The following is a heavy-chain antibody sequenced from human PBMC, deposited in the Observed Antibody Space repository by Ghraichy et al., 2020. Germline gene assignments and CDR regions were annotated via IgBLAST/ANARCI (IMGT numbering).Heavy chain of an antibody. D-gene: IGHD3-3*01. J-gene: IGHJ6*02. CDR1: GGSFSGYY. Sequence: SETLSLTCAVYGGSFSGYYWSWIRQPPGKGLEWIGEINHSGSTNYNPSLKSRVTISVDTSKNQFSLKLSSVTAADTAVYYCARGLVLRFLEWLPPGYYYGMDVWGQGTTVTVSS. CDR3: ARGLVLRFLEWLPPGYYYGMDV. V-gene: IGHV4-34*01. CDR2: INHSGST.